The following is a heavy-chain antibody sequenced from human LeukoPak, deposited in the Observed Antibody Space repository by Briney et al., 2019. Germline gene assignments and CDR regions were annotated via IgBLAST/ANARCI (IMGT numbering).Heavy chain of an antibody. J-gene: IGHJ6*02. CDR2: IIPILGIA. V-gene: IGHV1-69*04. CDR3: ARDRDIVVVPAAYNYYYYGMDV. D-gene: IGHD2-2*01. CDR1: GGTFSSYA. Sequence: SVKVSCKASGGTFSSYAISWVRQAPGQGLEWMGRIIPILGIANYAQKFQGRVTITADKSTSTAYMELSSLRSEDTAVYYCARDRDIVVVPAAYNYYYYGMDVWGRGTTVTVSS.